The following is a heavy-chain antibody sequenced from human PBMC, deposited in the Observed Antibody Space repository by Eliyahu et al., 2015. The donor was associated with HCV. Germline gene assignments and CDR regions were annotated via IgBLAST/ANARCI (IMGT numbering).Heavy chain of an antibody. D-gene: IGHD3-22*01. CDR1: GYTLTGXY. CDR3: ARDPGSYYDSKGYYYGMDV. J-gene: IGHJ6*02. CDR2: IDPNSGGT. V-gene: IGHV1-2*02. Sequence: QVHLVQSGAEVREPGASVKVSCKAXGYTLTGXYMHWVRQAPGQGLEWMGWIDPNSGGTNYAQKFQGRVTMTRDTSINTAYMEVSRLRSDDTAIYYCARDPGSYYDSKGYYYGMDVWGQGTTVSVSS.